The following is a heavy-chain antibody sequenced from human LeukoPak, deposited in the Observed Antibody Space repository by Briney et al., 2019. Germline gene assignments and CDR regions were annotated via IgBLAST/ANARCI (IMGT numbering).Heavy chain of an antibody. J-gene: IGHJ1*01. V-gene: IGHV3-49*04. CDR3: TREKNRKDYDPQYLQH. CDR1: GFTFSDYA. Sequence: GGSLRLSCTASGFTFSDYALSWVRQAPGKGLEWVGFIRSKAYGGTTEYAASVKGRFTISRDDSKSIAYLQMNSLKTEDTAVYYCTREKNRKDYDPQYLQHWGQGTLVTVSS. D-gene: IGHD3-22*01. CDR2: IRSKAYGGTT.